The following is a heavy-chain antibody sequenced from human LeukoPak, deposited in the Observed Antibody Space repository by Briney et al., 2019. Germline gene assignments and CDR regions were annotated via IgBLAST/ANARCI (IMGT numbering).Heavy chain of an antibody. Sequence: SQTLSLTCAISGDSVSSNSAAWNWIWQSPSRGPEWLGRTYYGSKWYNDYAVSVKSRITINPDTSKNQFSLQLNSVTPEDTAVYYCARANWDLDDAFDIWGQGTMVTVSS. J-gene: IGHJ3*02. CDR1: GDSVSSNSAA. CDR3: ARANWDLDDAFDI. V-gene: IGHV6-1*01. CDR2: TYYGSKWYN. D-gene: IGHD7-27*01.